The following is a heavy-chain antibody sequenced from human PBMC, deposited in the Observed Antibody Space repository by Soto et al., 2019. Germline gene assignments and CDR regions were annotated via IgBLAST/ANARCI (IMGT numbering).Heavy chain of an antibody. V-gene: IGHV3-74*01. CDR3: AKRGVDTFGLSY. CDR1: GFTFSSFW. Sequence: EVQLVESGGGLVQPGGSLRLSCVVSGFTFSSFWMHWVRQAPGEGLVWVSRINTDGSSTSYADPVKGRFTISRDNAKNTLYLQMNSLRVEDTAMYYCAKRGVDTFGLSYWGQGTLVTVSS. D-gene: IGHD3-10*01. J-gene: IGHJ4*02. CDR2: INTDGSST.